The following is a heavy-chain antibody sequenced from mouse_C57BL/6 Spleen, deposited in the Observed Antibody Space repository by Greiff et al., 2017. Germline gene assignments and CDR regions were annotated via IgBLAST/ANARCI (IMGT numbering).Heavy chain of an antibody. J-gene: IGHJ2*01. CDR3: ARNGKSSYYFDD. Sequence: EVQLVESGGGLVKPGGSLKLSCAASGFTFSDYGMHWVRQAPEKGLEWVAYISSGSSTIYYADTVKGRFTISRDNAKTTLFLLMTRLRSEDTAMYYCARNGKSSYYFDDWGQGTTLTVSS. CDR2: ISSGSSTI. CDR1: GFTFSDYG. D-gene: IGHD2-1*01. V-gene: IGHV5-17*01.